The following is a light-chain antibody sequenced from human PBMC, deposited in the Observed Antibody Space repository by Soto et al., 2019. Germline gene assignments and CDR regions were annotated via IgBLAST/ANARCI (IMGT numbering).Light chain of an antibody. CDR1: QSISVW. V-gene: IGKV1-5*03. J-gene: IGKJ4*01. CDR3: QQYNSYSLT. CDR2: KAS. Sequence: DIQMTQSHFPLSASLSNLATIICRASQSISVWLAWYQQKAGKAPNLLIYKASSLESGVPSRFSGSGSGTEFTLTISSLQPDDFATYYCQQYNSYSLTFGGGTKVDI.